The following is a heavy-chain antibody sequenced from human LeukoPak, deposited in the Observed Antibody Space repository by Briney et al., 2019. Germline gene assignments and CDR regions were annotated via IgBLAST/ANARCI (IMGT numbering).Heavy chain of an antibody. D-gene: IGHD5-18*01. V-gene: IGHV3-30*04. CDR1: GFTFSSYV. Sequence: PGGSLRLSCAASGFTFSSYVMHWVRQAQGKGLEWVAVISYDGSHKYYADSVKGRFTISRDNSKNTLYLQMNSLRAEDTAVYYCARDLSGVTGYTYGRGIDYWGQGTLVTVSS. CDR3: ARDLSGVTGYTYGRGIDY. J-gene: IGHJ4*02. CDR2: ISYDGSHK.